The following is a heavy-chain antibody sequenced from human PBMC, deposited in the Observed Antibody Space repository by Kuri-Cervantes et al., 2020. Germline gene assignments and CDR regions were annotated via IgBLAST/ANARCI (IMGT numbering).Heavy chain of an antibody. CDR2: IYHSGST. J-gene: IGHJ6*02. V-gene: IGHV4-4*02. CDR3: ARDPGGYYYGSGSYYSLSYGMDV. CDR1: GGSISSSNW. Sequence: SETLSLTCAASGGSISSSNWWSWVRQPPGKGLEWIGEIYHSGSTNYNPSLKSRVTISVDTSKNQFSLKLSSVTAADTAVYYCARDPGGYYYGSGSYYSLSYGMDVWGQGTTVTVSS. D-gene: IGHD3-10*01.